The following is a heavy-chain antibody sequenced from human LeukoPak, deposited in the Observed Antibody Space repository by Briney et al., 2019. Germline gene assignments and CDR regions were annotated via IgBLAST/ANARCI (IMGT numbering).Heavy chain of an antibody. CDR2: IKQDGSEK. CDR3: ARAPRFGSGWYFDY. J-gene: IGHJ4*02. Sequence: GGSLRLSCAASGFTFSSYRMSWVRQAPGKGLEWVANIKQDGSEKYYVDSVKGRFTISRDNAKNSLYLQMNSLRAEDTAVYYCARAPRFGSGWYFDYWGQGTLVTVSS. CDR1: GFTFSSYR. D-gene: IGHD3-22*01. V-gene: IGHV3-7*01.